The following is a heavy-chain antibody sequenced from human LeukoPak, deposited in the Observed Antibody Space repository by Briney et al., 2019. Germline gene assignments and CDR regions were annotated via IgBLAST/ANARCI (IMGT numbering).Heavy chain of an antibody. Sequence: SVKVSCKASGGTFSYFAFSWVRQAPGQGLQWVGRIIPIVDVTSYAQNFKGRVTITADESTTTAYMELSSLRSEGTAVYYCAREMGDREFYFDYWGQGTLVTVSS. CDR2: IIPIVDVT. J-gene: IGHJ4*02. CDR1: GGTFSYFA. D-gene: IGHD3-10*01. CDR3: AREMGDREFYFDY. V-gene: IGHV1-69*04.